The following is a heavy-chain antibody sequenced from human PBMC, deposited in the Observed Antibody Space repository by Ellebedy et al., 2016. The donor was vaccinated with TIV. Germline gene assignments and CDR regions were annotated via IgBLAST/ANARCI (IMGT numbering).Heavy chain of an antibody. CDR1: GGTFSSYA. Sequence: ASVKVSCKASGGTFSSYAISWVRQAPGQGLEWMGGIIPIFGTANYAQKFQGRVTITADESTSTAYMELSSLRSEDTAVYYCARDREVYRSFDPWGQGTLVTVSS. V-gene: IGHV1-69*13. D-gene: IGHD3-16*02. J-gene: IGHJ5*02. CDR3: ARDREVYRSFDP. CDR2: IIPIFGTA.